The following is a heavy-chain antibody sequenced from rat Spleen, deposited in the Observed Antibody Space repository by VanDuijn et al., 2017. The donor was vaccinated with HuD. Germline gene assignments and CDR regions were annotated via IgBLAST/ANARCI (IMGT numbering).Heavy chain of an antibody. CDR1: GFNFNDHW. CDR3: AGGDYFDY. CDR2: INKDSSAI. V-gene: IGHV4-2*01. Sequence: EVKLVESGGGLVQPGRSLKLSCAASGFNFNDHWMGWVRQAPGKGLEWIGEINKDSSAIKYSPSLKEKFIISRDNAQNTLYLQMNKLGSEDTAIYYCAGGDYFDYWGQGVMVTVSS. J-gene: IGHJ2*01.